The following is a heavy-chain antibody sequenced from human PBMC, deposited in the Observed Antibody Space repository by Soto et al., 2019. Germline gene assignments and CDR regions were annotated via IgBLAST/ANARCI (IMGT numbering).Heavy chain of an antibody. J-gene: IGHJ6*02. CDR3: ARLCFYDYVGGSYRYTPQISMDV. CDR2: INPNSGGT. D-gene: IGHD3-16*02. Sequence: ASVKVSCKASGYTFTGYYMHWVRQAPGQGLEWMGWINPNSGGTNYAQKFQGRVTMTRDTSISTAYMERSRLRSDDTAVYYCARLCFYDYVGGSYRYTPQISMDVWGQGTTVTVSS. CDR1: GYTFTGYY. V-gene: IGHV1-2*02.